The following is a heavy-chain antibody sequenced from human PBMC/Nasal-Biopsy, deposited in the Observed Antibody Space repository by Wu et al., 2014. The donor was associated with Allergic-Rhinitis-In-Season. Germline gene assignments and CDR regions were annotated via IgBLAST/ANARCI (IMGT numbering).Heavy chain of an antibody. D-gene: IGHD5-12*01. CDR3: ARGPGYPHYYYGMDV. CDR2: FIAVVA. V-gene: IGHV3-53*01. J-gene: IGHJ6*02. CDR1: GFTFSSYS. Sequence: LRLSCAASGFTFSSYSMNWVRQAPGKGLEWVSVFIAVVAHSTQTRVKGRFTISRDNSKNTLYLHMNSLRAEDTAVYYCARGPGYPHYYYGMDVWGQG.